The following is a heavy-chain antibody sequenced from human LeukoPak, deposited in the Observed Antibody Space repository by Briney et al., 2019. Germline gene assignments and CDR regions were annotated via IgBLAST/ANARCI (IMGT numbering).Heavy chain of an antibody. D-gene: IGHD3-10*01. Sequence: PGGSLRLSCAASGFTFDDYGMSWVRQVPGKGLEWVSGINWNGGSTGYADSVKGRFTISRDNAKNSLYLQMNSLRAEDTALYHCARVYYYGSGRSWFDPWGQGTLVTVSS. J-gene: IGHJ5*02. V-gene: IGHV3-20*01. CDR3: ARVYYYGSGRSWFDP. CDR2: INWNGGST. CDR1: GFTFDDYG.